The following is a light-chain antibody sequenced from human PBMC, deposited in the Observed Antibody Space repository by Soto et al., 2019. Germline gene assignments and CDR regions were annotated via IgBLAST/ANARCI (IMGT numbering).Light chain of an antibody. CDR2: WAS. CDR3: QQYYDTPYT. V-gene: IGKV4-1*01. Sequence: DIVMTQSPDSLAVSLGERATINCKSSQSVLYSSNNKNYLAWYQQKPVQPPKLLIYWASTRESGVPDRFSGSRSGTDFTRTITSLQAEDVAVYYCQQYYDTPYTFGQGTKLEIK. CDR1: QSVLYSSNNKNY. J-gene: IGKJ2*01.